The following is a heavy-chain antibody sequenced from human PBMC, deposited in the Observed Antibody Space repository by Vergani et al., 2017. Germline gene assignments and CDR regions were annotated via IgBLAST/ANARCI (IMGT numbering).Heavy chain of an antibody. J-gene: IGHJ4*02. Sequence: QVQLVESGGGVVQRGGSLRLSCATSGFTLSNYDMQWIRQGPGKGLEFVAFIQIDGSNKYYADSVKGRFTLSRDFSKNTLYLQMNSLRTDDTATYYCAKHFRGWGIYYWCQGTQVIVSS. D-gene: IGHD3-16*01. V-gene: IGHV3-30*02. CDR3: AKHFRGWGIYY. CDR1: GFTLSNYD. CDR2: IQIDGSNK.